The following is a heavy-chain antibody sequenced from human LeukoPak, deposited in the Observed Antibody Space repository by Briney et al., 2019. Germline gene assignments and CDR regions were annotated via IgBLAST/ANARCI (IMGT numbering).Heavy chain of an antibody. Sequence: PSETLSLTCAVYGGSFSGYYWSWIRQPPGKGLEWIGEINHSGSTNYNPSLKSRVTISVDTSKNQFSLKLSSVTAADTAVYYCARGFALLLWFGETHAFDIWGQGTMVTVSS. V-gene: IGHV4-34*01. J-gene: IGHJ3*02. CDR3: ARGFALLLWFGETHAFDI. CDR2: INHSGST. CDR1: GGSFSGYY. D-gene: IGHD3-10*01.